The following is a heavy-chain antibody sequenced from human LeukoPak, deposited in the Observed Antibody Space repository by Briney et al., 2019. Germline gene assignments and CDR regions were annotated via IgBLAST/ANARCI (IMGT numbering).Heavy chain of an antibody. CDR3: VPRGDGGFDY. J-gene: IGHJ4*02. CDR2: MSPNNGDT. CDR1: GYTFTNYD. D-gene: IGHD3-16*01. Sequence: ASVKVSCKTSGYTFTNYDINWVRQATGQGLEWLGWMSPNNGDTGYAQKFQGRVTMTRDTSTNTAYMELRGLTSEDTAVYYCVPRGDGGFDYWGQGTLVIVSS. V-gene: IGHV1-8*01.